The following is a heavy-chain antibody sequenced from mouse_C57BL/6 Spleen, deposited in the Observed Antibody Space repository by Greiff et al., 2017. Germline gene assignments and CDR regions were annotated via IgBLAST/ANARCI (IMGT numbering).Heavy chain of an antibody. V-gene: IGHV1-4*01. CDR3: ARLYDGYPFDY. D-gene: IGHD2-3*01. CDR2: INPSSGYT. J-gene: IGHJ2*01. CDR1: GYTFTSYT. Sequence: QVHVKQSGAELARPGASVKMSCKASGYTFTSYTMHWVKQRPGQGLEWIGYINPSSGYTKYNQKFKDKATLTADKSSSTAYMQLSSLTSEDSAVYYCARLYDGYPFDYWGQGTTLTVSS.